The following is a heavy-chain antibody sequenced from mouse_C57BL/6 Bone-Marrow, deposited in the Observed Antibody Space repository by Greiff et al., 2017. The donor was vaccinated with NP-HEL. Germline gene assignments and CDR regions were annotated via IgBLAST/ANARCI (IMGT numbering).Heavy chain of an antibody. CDR3: ARSAWFAY. CDR1: GYSFTGYY. CDR2: INPSTGGT. Sequence: EVQLQQSGPELVKPGASVKISCKASGYSFTGYYMNWVKQSPDTSLEWIGAINPSTGGTTYNQKFKAKATLTVDKSSSTAYMQLKSLTSEDSAVYYCARSAWFAYWGQGTLVTVSA. J-gene: IGHJ3*01. V-gene: IGHV1-42*01.